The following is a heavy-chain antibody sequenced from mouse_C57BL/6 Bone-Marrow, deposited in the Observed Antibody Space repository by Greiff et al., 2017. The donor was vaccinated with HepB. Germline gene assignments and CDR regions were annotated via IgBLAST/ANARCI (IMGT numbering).Heavy chain of an antibody. D-gene: IGHD4-1*02. Sequence: EVQLVESGGGLVKPGGSLKLSCAASGFTFSSYTMSWVRQTPEKRLEWVATISGGGGNTYYPDSVKGRFTISRDNAKNTLYLHMSSLRSEDTALYYGARHNCDGHWYFDVWGTGTTVTVSS. CDR1: GFTFSSYT. CDR2: ISGGGGNT. J-gene: IGHJ1*03. V-gene: IGHV5-9*01. CDR3: ARHNCDGHWYFDV.